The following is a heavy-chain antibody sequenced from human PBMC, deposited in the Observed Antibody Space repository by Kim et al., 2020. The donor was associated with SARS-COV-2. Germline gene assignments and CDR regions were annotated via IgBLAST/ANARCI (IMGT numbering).Heavy chain of an antibody. CDR2: IYYSGST. D-gene: IGHD6-19*01. V-gene: IGHV4-39*01. CDR3: ARIAVAANNDYYGIDV. CDR1: GGSISSSSYY. J-gene: IGHJ6*02. Sequence: SETLSLTCTVSGGSISSSSYYWGWIRQPPGKGLEWIGSIYYSGSTYYNPSLKSRVTIYVDTSKNQFSLKLSSVTAADTAVYYCARIAVAANNDYYGIDVWGQGTTVTVSS.